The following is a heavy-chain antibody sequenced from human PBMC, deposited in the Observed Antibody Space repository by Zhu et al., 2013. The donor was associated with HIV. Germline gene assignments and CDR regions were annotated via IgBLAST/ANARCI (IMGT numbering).Heavy chain of an antibody. CDR2: ISAYNGNT. V-gene: IGHV1-18*01. CDR1: GYTFTSYG. CDR3: ARSYDSSGYYYYYYGMDV. Sequence: QVQLVQSGAEVKKPGASVKVSCKASGYTFTSYGISWVRQAPGQGLEWMGWISAYNGNTNYAQKLQGRVTMTTDTSTSTAYMELRSLRSDDTAVYYCARSYDSSGYYYYYYGMDVWGQGTTVTVSS. D-gene: IGHD3-22*01. J-gene: IGHJ6*02.